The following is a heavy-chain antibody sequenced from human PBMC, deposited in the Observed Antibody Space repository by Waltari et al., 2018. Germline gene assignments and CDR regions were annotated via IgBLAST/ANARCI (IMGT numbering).Heavy chain of an antibody. Sequence: EVQLFESGGGLVQPGGSLRLSCAASGFTFIRYAMTWVRQAPGKGLEWVSSISGPALTTFYADSVKGRFSVSRDNSKNTLYLQINGLRADDTAVYYCAKAGGIAAAEFQFDFWGRGTLVTVSS. CDR2: ISGPALTT. D-gene: IGHD6-13*01. J-gene: IGHJ4*02. CDR3: AKAGGIAAAEFQFDF. CDR1: GFTFIRYA. V-gene: IGHV3-23*01.